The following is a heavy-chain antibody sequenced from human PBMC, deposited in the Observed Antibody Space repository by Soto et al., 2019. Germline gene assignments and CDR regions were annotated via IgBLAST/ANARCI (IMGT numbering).Heavy chain of an antibody. CDR2: INHSGST. Sequence: PSETLSLTCAVYGGSFSGYYWSWIRQPPGKGLEWIGEINHSGSTNYNPSLKSRVTISVDTSKNQFSLKLSSVTAADTAVYYCARVRSPYGGHPCYFDYWGQGTLVTVSS. V-gene: IGHV4-34*01. CDR3: ARVRSPYGGHPCYFDY. J-gene: IGHJ4*02. D-gene: IGHD5-12*01. CDR1: GGSFSGYY.